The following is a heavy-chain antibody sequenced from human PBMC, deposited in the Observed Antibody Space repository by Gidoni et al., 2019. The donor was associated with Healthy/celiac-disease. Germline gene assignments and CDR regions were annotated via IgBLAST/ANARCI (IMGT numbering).Heavy chain of an antibody. CDR3: ARGVQSHTGGGWFDP. J-gene: IGHJ5*02. V-gene: IGHV1-69*01. CDR2: IIPIFGTA. Sequence: QLVQSGAEVKKPGSSVKVSCKASGGTFSSYAISWVRQAPGPGLGWMGGIIPIFGTANSAQKFQGRVTITADESTSTAYMELSSLRSEDTAVYYCARGVQSHTGGGWFDPWGQGTLVTVSS. CDR1: GGTFSSYA. D-gene: IGHD1-1*01.